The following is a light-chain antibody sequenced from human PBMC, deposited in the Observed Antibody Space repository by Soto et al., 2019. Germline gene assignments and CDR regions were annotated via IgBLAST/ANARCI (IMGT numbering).Light chain of an antibody. CDR2: GAS. CDR1: QSVYST. J-gene: IGKJ4*01. V-gene: IGKV3-15*01. CDR3: QQYNKWPLT. Sequence: EIVMTQSPATLSVSPGERATLSCRASQSVYSTLAWYQQKPGQAPRLLIYGASTRATGIPARFSGTGSATEFTLTISSLQSEDSAVYYCQQYNKWPLTFGGGTKVDI.